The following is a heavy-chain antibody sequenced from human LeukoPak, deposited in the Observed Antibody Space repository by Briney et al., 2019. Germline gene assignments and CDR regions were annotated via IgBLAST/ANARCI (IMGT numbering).Heavy chain of an antibody. V-gene: IGHV5-51*01. CDR2: IYPGDSDT. CDR3: ARLGNYGSGGPTRYYYYYMDV. D-gene: IGHD3-10*01. CDR1: EYTFTNYW. J-gene: IGHJ6*03. Sequence: GESLKISCKGSEYTFTNYWIGWVRQMPGKGLEWMGIIYPGDSDTRYSPSFQGQVTISADKSISTAYLQWSSLKASDTAMYYCARLGNYGSGGPTRYYYYYMDVWGKGTTVTVSS.